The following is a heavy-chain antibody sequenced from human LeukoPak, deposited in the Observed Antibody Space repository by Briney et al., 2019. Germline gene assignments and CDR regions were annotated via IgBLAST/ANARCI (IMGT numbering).Heavy chain of an antibody. CDR2: IKQDGGQK. Sequence: GGSLRLSCAASGFTFSNYWMSWVRQTPGKGLEWLANIKQDGGQKYYVDSVKGRFTVSRDNAKNSLYLQMNTQRAEDTAVYYCARGIIVVTALYFDSWGQGTLVTVSS. D-gene: IGHD2-21*02. CDR1: GFTFSNYW. J-gene: IGHJ4*02. V-gene: IGHV3-7*03. CDR3: ARGIIVVTALYFDS.